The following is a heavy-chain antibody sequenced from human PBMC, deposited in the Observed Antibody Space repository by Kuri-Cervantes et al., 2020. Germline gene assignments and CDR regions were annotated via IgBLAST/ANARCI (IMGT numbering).Heavy chain of an antibody. V-gene: IGHV3-11*01. CDR1: GFTFSDYY. J-gene: IGHJ3*02. CDR2: ISSSGSTI. Sequence: LSLTCAASGFTFSDYYMGWIRQAPGKGLEWVSYISSSGSTIYYADSVKGRFTISRDNAKNSLYLQMNSLRAEDTAVYYCARLNYYDSTRDAFDIWGQGTMVTGSS. CDR3: ARLNYYDSTRDAFDI. D-gene: IGHD3-22*01.